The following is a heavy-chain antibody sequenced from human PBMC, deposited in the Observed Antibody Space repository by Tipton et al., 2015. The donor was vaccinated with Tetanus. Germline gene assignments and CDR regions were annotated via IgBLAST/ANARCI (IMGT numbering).Heavy chain of an antibody. J-gene: IGHJ6*02. CDR1: GGSFSGNF. D-gene: IGHD2-21*02. V-gene: IGHV4-34*01. CDR2: ISHGGST. CDR3: ARRTVNRVGVAAQMKSYGMDV. Sequence: TLSLTCAVYGGSFSGNFWNWIRQPPGKGLEWIGEISHGGSTHYNPSLKSRVTMSVDTSKNQFSLKLNSVSAADTAVYYCARRTVNRVGVAAQMKSYGMDVWGHGTTVTVSS.